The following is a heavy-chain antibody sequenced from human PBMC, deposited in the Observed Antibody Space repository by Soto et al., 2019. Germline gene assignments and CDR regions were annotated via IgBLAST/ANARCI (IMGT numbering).Heavy chain of an antibody. CDR2: ISGNGGAT. CDR3: AKIIDGAGSAY. Sequence: EGQLLESGGGLVQPGGSLRLSCAASGFSFRSHGMTWVRQAPGQGLQWVSSISGNGGATFYSDSVKGRFTISRDNSKNMLYMQMNSLTADDTAVYYCAKIIDGAGSAYWGQGTLVTVSS. J-gene: IGHJ4*02. D-gene: IGHD3-10*01. V-gene: IGHV3-23*01. CDR1: GFSFRSHG.